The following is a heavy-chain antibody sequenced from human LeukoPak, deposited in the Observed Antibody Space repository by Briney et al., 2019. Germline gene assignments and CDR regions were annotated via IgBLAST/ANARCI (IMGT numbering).Heavy chain of an antibody. V-gene: IGHV3-64*01. J-gene: IGHJ6*02. D-gene: IGHD6-13*01. Sequence: GGSLRRSCAASGFTLSSYDMHWVRQAPGKGLEYVSAISSNGGSTYYANSVKGRFTISRDNSKNTLYLQMGSLRAEDMAVYYCARRGRIAAAGTALTYYGMYVWGQGTTVTVSS. CDR3: ARRGRIAAAGTALTYYGMYV. CDR1: GFTLSSYD. CDR2: ISSNGGST.